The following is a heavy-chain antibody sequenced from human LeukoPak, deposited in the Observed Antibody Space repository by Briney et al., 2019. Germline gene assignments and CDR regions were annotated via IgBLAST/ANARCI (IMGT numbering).Heavy chain of an antibody. CDR1: GFTFSSYA. CDR2: IIPIFGIA. CDR3: AREPLEMARIAVYFDY. D-gene: IGHD5-24*01. Sequence: PGRSLRLSCAASGFTFSSYAISWVRQAPGQGLEWMGRIIPIFGIANYAQKFQGRVTITADKSTSTAYMELSSLRSEDTAVYYCAREPLEMARIAVYFDYWGQGTLVTVSS. V-gene: IGHV1-69*04. J-gene: IGHJ4*02.